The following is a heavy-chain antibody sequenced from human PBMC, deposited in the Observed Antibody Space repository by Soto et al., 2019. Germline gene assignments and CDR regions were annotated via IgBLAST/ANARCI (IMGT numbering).Heavy chain of an antibody. V-gene: IGHV1-2*04. CDR2: INPNSGGT. D-gene: IGHD3-3*01. CDR3: ARAVPYYDFWSGYSPGAFDI. Sequence: GASVKVSCKASGYTFTGYYMHWVRQAPGQGLEWVGWINPNSGGTNYAQKFQGWVTMTRDTSISTAYMELSRLRSDDTAVYYCARAVPYYDFWSGYSPGAFDIWGQGTMVTVSS. CDR1: GYTFTGYY. J-gene: IGHJ3*02.